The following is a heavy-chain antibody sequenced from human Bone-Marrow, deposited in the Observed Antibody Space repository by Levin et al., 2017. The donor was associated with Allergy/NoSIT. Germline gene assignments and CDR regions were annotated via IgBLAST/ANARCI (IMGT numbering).Heavy chain of an antibody. V-gene: IGHV5-51*01. Sequence: GESLKISCKGSGYSFSSYWIAWVRQMPGKGLEWMGIIYPGDSDSRYSPSFKGQVTISADKSINTAYLQWSSLKASDTAMYYCARQDGSGLYYFDYWGQGTLVTVSS. D-gene: IGHD3-22*01. CDR1: GYSFSSYW. CDR2: IYPGDSDS. J-gene: IGHJ4*02. CDR3: ARQDGSGLYYFDY.